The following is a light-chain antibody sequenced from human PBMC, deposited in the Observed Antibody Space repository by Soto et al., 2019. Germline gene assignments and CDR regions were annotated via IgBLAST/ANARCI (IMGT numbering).Light chain of an antibody. CDR1: QDIGDE. Sequence: AIQMTQSPSSLSASVGDRVTITCRASQDIGDELGWYQQKAGKPPKLVIYAASSLQLGVPSRFSGSGSGTDFTLTISSLQPEDFATYYCLQDYSYPWTFGQGTKVEVK. J-gene: IGKJ1*01. CDR2: AAS. CDR3: LQDYSYPWT. V-gene: IGKV1-6*01.